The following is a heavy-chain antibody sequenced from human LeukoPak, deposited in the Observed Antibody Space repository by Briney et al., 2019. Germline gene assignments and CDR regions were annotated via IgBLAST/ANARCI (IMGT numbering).Heavy chain of an antibody. CDR1: GFNVSSSY. J-gene: IGHJ4*02. CDR3: ARERYGSGSYYNSPIGY. Sequence: GGSLRLSCAVSGFNVSSSYMSWVRQAPGKGLEWVANIKQDGSEKYYVDSVKGRFTISRDNAKNSLYLQMNSLRAEDTAVYYCARERYGSGSYYNSPIGYWGQGTLVTVSS. V-gene: IGHV3-7*01. D-gene: IGHD3-10*01. CDR2: IKQDGSEK.